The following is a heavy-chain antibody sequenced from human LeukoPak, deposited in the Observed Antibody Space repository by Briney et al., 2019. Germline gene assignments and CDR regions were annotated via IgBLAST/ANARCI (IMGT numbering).Heavy chain of an antibody. CDR3: TRGSYGDYEY. D-gene: IGHD4-17*01. CDR2: IDPSSTYI. J-gene: IGHJ4*02. V-gene: IGHV3-21*01. CDR1: RFAFSSYT. Sequence: GGSLRLSCSASRFAFSSYTMNWVRQAPGKGLEWVSSIDPSSTYIYYADSVKGRFTISRDNAQNSLYLQMNSLRAEDTAVYYCTRGSYGDYEYWGQGTLVTVSS.